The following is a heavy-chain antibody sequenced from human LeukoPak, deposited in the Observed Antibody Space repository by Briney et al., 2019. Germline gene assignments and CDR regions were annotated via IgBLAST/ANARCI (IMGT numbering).Heavy chain of an antibody. V-gene: IGHV4-59*08. D-gene: IGHD3-22*01. J-gene: IGHJ1*01. CDR3: ARGGYYYDSSGYYGVYFQH. CDR1: GGSISSYY. CDR2: IYYSGST. Sequence: SETLSLTCTVSGGSISSYYWSWIRQPPGKGLEWIGYIYYSGSTNYNPSLKSRVTISVDTSKNQFSLKLSSVTAADTAVYYCARGGYYYDSSGYYGVYFQHWGQGTLVTVSS.